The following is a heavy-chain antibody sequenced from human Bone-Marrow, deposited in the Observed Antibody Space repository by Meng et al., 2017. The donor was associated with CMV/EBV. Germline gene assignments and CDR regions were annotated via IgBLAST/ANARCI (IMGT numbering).Heavy chain of an antibody. CDR2: INPNSGGT. CDR1: GYTFTGYY. J-gene: IGHJ3*02. Sequence: ASVKVSCKASGYTFTGYYMHWVRQAPGQGLEWMGWINPNSGGTNYAQKFQGRVTMTRDTSISTAYMELSRLRSDDTAVYYCARRGEMATIRAVAFDIWGQGTMVTVSS. V-gene: IGHV1-2*02. D-gene: IGHD5-24*01. CDR3: ARRGEMATIRAVAFDI.